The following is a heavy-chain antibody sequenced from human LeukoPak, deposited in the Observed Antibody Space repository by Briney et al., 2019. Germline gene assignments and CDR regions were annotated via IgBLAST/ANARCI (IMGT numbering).Heavy chain of an antibody. CDR1: GGTFSSYA. Sequence: GASVKVSCKASGGTFSSYAISWVQQAPGQGLEWMGRNIPILGIANYAQKFQGRVTITADKSTSTAYMELSSLRSEDTAVYYCARDARPLDSSGYYRVWFDPWGQGTLVTVSS. V-gene: IGHV1-69*04. D-gene: IGHD3-22*01. CDR2: NIPILGIA. CDR3: ARDARPLDSSGYYRVWFDP. J-gene: IGHJ5*02.